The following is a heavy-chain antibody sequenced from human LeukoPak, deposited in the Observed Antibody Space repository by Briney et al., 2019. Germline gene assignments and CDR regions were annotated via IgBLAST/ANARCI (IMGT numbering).Heavy chain of an antibody. V-gene: IGHV3-23*01. CDR2: ISGSGGTT. J-gene: IGHJ6*03. D-gene: IGHD1-26*01. CDR3: AKPFIVGATGYYYYYMDV. Sequence: GGSLRLSCAASGFTFSRYDMSWVRQAPGKGLEWVSAISGSGGTTHYADSVKGRFTISRDNSKNTLYLQMNSLRAEDTAVYYCAKPFIVGATGYYYYYMDVWGKGTTVTVSS. CDR1: GFTFSRYD.